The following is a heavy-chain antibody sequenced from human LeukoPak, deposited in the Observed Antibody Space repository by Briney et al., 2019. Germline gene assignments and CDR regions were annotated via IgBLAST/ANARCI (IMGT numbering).Heavy chain of an antibody. CDR2: INPNSGGT. V-gene: IGHV1-2*02. CDR1: GYTFTGYY. D-gene: IGHD4-23*01. Sequence: SVKVSCKASGYTFTGYYMHWVRQAPGQGLEWMGWINPNSGGTYYAQKFQGRVTMTSDTSISTAYMELSRLRSDTTAVYYCARDLYGGTSATFDYWGQGTLVTVSS. J-gene: IGHJ4*02. CDR3: ARDLYGGTSATFDY.